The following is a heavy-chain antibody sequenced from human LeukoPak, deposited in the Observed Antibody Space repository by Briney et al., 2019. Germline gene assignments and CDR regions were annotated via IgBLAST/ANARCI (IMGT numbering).Heavy chain of an antibody. CDR1: GYSISSDKW. V-gene: IGHV4-4*02. D-gene: IGHD3-22*01. Sequence: SETLSLTCVVSGYSISSDKWWTWVRQPPGKGLEWIGEIHHSRGTNYNPSLKSRVTISVDRSKNQFSLKLSSVTAADTAVYYCARDSSGYFDYWGQGTLVTVSS. CDR2: IHHSRGT. J-gene: IGHJ4*02. CDR3: ARDSSGYFDY.